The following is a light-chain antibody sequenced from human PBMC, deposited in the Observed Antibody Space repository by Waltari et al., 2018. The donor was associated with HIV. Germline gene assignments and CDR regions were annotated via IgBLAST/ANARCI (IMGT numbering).Light chain of an antibody. Sequence: QSVLTQPPSVSGAPGQRVTISCTGSSSNIGADSDVHWYQHLPGTAPKLLIYANTHRPSGVPDRFSGSKSGTSASLAITGLQAEDEAEYYCQSYDSSLSGYVVFGGGTKLTVL. CDR3: QSYDSSLSGYVV. V-gene: IGLV1-40*01. CDR2: ANT. J-gene: IGLJ2*01. CDR1: SSNIGADSD.